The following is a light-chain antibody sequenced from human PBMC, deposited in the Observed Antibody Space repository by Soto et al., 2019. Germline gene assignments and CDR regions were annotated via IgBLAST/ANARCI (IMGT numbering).Light chain of an antibody. CDR1: SSDIGTYDY. J-gene: IGLJ1*01. V-gene: IGLV2-8*01. CDR3: TSYPGDDFTFV. Sequence: QSALTQPPSASGSLGQSVTISCTGTSSDIGTYDYVSWYQQHPGRAPKLIIFEVSKRPSGVPDRFSGSKSGNTASLIVSGLQPDDEAEYHCTSYPGDDFTFVFGPGTKLTVL. CDR2: EVS.